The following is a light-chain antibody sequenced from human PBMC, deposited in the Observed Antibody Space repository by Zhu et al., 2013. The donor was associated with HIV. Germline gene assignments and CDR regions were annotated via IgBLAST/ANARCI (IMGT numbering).Light chain of an antibody. CDR2: EVS. J-gene: IGLJ2*01. V-gene: IGLV2-8*01. Sequence: QSALTQPPSASGSPGQSVTISCTGTSSDVGGYNYVSWYQQHPGKAPKLLIYEVSGRPSGVPDRFSGSKSGNMASLTVSGLQAEDEGDYYCSSYAGNKNVVFGGGTELTVL. CDR3: SSYAGNKNVV. CDR1: SSDVGGYNY.